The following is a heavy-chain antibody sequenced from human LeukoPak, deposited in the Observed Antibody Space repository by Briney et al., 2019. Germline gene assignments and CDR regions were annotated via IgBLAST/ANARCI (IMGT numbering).Heavy chain of an antibody. J-gene: IGHJ4*02. V-gene: IGHV3-23*01. CDR1: GFTSNSYA. D-gene: IGHD3-22*01. CDR2: LYSNGNT. CDR3: ARDYYDGSAYYSYYEY. Sequence: GGSLRLSCVASGFTSNSYAMSWVRQAPGKGLEWVSPLYSNGNTYYADSVKGRFTISRDNSKNTLSLQMNSLRAEDTAVYYCARDYYDGSAYYSYYEYWGQGTLVTVSS.